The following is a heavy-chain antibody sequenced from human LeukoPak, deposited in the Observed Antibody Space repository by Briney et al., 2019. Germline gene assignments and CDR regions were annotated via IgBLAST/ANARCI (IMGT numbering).Heavy chain of an antibody. J-gene: IGHJ5*02. Sequence: ASVKVSCKASGYTFTSYTMHWLPQAPGQRLEWMGCINAGNDDTKYSQNFQGRVIISRDTSASTGYMELSSLRSGDTAVYYCARGGTFDPWGQGTLVIVSS. D-gene: IGHD1-14*01. V-gene: IGHV1-3*01. CDR1: GYTFTSYT. CDR3: ARGGTFDP. CDR2: INAGNDDT.